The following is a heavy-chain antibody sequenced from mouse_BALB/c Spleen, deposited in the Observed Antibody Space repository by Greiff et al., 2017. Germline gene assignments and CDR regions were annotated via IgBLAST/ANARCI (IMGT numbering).Heavy chain of an antibody. Sequence: EVQLVESGAELVKPGASVKLSCTASGFNIKDTYMHWVKQRPEQGLEWIGRIDPANGNTKYDPKFQGKATITADTSSNTAYLQLSSLTSEDTAVYYCAGGIYYGNYGAYWGQGTLVTVSA. D-gene: IGHD2-1*01. CDR3: AGGIYYGNYGAY. CDR1: GFNIKDTY. V-gene: IGHV14-3*02. CDR2: IDPANGNT. J-gene: IGHJ3*01.